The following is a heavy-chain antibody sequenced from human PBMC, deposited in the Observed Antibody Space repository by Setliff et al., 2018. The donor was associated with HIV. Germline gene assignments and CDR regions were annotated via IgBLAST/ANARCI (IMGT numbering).Heavy chain of an antibody. Sequence: PGESLKISCAASGFTFSNYAMTWVRQAPGKGLEWVANIKEDGSEKYYVDSVKGRFTVSRDNAENSVYLQMNGLRVDDTALYYCTRDGGEYWGEGTLVTVSS. D-gene: IGHD3-16*01. J-gene: IGHJ4*02. CDR3: TRDGGEY. CDR2: IKEDGSEK. CDR1: GFTFSNYA. V-gene: IGHV3-7*03.